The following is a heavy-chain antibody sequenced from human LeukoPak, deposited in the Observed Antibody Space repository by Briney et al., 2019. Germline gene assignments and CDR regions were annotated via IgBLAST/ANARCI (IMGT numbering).Heavy chain of an antibody. CDR2: IVVGSGNT. J-gene: IGHJ4*02. Sequence: ASVKVSCKASGFTFTSSAVQWVRQARGQRLEWIGWIVVGSGNTNYAQKFQEGVTITRDMSTSTAYMELSSLRSEDTAVYYCAADRWLDGYNLDYWGQGTLVTVSS. CDR1: GFTFTSSA. V-gene: IGHV1-58*01. CDR3: AADRWLDGYNLDY. D-gene: IGHD5-24*01.